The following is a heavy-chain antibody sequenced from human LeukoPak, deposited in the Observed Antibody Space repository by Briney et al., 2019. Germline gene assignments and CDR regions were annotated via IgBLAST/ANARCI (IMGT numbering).Heavy chain of an antibody. CDR1: GFTVSSNY. CDR3: ARGESYRVFDS. V-gene: IGHV3-53*01. Sequence: GGSLRLSCAASGFTVSSNYMSWVRQAPGKGLEWVSVIYSGGSTHYADSVKDRFTISRDNSKNTLYLQMNSLRAEDTAVYYCARGESYRVFDSWGQGTLVTVSS. CDR2: IYSGGST. J-gene: IGHJ4*02. D-gene: IGHD1-26*01.